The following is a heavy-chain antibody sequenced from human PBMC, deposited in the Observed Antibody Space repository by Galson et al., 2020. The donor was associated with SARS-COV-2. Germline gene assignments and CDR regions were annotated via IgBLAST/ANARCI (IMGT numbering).Heavy chain of an antibody. CDR3: ERISGGSGSDDDDYFDF. J-gene: IGHJ4*02. Sequence: SGPTMVKPTATLTLTCTVSGFSLSDTTMGVSWIRQPPGKALEWLEHIFSHAEKTYNTSLKNRLTISKDTSKSQVVLTMTNVDPVDTATYFCERISGGSGSDDDDYFDFWCQGTLVTVSS. CDR2: IFSHAEK. D-gene: IGHD3-10*01. V-gene: IGHV2-26*01. CDR1: GFSLSDTTMG.